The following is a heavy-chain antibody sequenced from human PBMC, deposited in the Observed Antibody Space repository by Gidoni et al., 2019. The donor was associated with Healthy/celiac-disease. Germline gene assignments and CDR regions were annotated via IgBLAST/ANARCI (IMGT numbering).Heavy chain of an antibody. V-gene: IGHV3-23*04. CDR2: IRGSGGSK. J-gene: IGHJ4*02. CDR1: GFTFSSYA. Sequence: EVQLVESGGGLVQPGGSLRLSCAASGFTFSSYAMSWVRQALGKGLEWVSAIRGSGGSKYYADSVKGRFTISRDNSKNPLYLQMNSRRAEDTAVYYCAKAGYSSGWSLFGDYWGQGTLVTVSS. D-gene: IGHD6-19*01. CDR3: AKAGYSSGWSLFGDY.